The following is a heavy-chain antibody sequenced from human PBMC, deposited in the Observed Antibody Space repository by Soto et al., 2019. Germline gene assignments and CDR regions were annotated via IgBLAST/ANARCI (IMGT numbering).Heavy chain of an antibody. CDR2: TYYKSKWND. Sequence: SQTLSLTCAISGDSVSSNSAAWNWIRQSPSRGLEWLGRTYYKSKWNDNYAVSVKSRITINPDTSKNQFSLQLKSVTPEDTAMYYCAKGDQAFDIWGQGTMVTV. CDR3: AKGDQAFDI. CDR1: GDSVSSNSAA. V-gene: IGHV6-1*01. J-gene: IGHJ3*02.